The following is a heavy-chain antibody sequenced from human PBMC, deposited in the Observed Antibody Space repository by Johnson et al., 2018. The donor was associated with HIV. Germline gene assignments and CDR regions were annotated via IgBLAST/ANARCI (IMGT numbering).Heavy chain of an antibody. CDR3: ARSVDYGDSLCAFDI. CDR1: GFTFSNFG. D-gene: IGHD4-17*01. Sequence: QVQLVESGGGVVQPGRSLRLSCAASGFTFSNFGMHWVRQAPGKGLEWVAVISYDGSNKYYADSVKGRFTISRDNSKNTLYLQMNSLRAEDTAVYYCARSVDYGDSLCAFDIWGQGTMVTVSS. J-gene: IGHJ3*02. V-gene: IGHV3-30*03. CDR2: ISYDGSNK.